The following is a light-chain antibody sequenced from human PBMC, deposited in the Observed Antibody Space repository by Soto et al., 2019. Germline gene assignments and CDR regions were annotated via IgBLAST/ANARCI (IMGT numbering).Light chain of an antibody. V-gene: IGKV3-20*01. CDR2: GAS. CDR1: QSVSSNY. J-gene: IGKJ5*01. Sequence: EIVLTQSPGTLSLSPGERATLSCRASQSVSSNYLAWYQQKPGQAPRLLIYGASSRATGIPERFSGSGSGTDFTLTISRLEPEDFVVYFCQHYGSSLSITFGQGTRLEMK. CDR3: QHYGSSLSIT.